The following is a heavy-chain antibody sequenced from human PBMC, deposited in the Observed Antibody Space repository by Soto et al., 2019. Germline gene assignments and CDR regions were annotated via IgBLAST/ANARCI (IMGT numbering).Heavy chain of an antibody. CDR3: TTDVAGFCSITSCNLGSWFDP. V-gene: IGHV3-15*01. D-gene: IGHD2-2*01. CDR1: GFTFTNAW. CDR2: IRSRTDGGTT. Sequence: EVQLVESGGGLVKPGGSLLLSCAASGFTFTNAWMSWVRQVPGKGLEWVGRIRSRTDGGTTDYAAPVKGRFTISRDDSKNRLYLQMNSLRTEDTAVYFCTTDVAGFCSITSCNLGSWFDPWGQGTLVTVSA. J-gene: IGHJ5*02.